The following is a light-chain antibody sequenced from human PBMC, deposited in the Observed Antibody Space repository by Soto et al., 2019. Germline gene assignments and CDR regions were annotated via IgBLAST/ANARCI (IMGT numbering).Light chain of an antibody. CDR1: SSDVGCYDY. Sequence: QSALTQPPSASGFPGKSVTISCTGTSSDVGCYDYVSWYQQHPGKAPKLVIYDVTKRRSGVPDRVSASKSGNTASLYVSGLRAEDEADYYCSSYTSSSAHYVFGTGTQLTVL. V-gene: IGLV2-8*01. J-gene: IGLJ1*01. CDR2: DVT. CDR3: SSYTSSSAHYV.